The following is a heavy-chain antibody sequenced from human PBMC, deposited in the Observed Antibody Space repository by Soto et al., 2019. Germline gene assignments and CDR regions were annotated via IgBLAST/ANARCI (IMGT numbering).Heavy chain of an antibody. CDR1: GGSVSSGSYY. Sequence: QVQLQESGPGLVKPSETLSLTCTVSGGSVSSGSYYWSWIRQPPGKGLEWIGYIYYSGSTNYNPSRKSRVTISVDTSKNQFSLKLSSVTAADTAVYYCARGSLRYSGYDWFLVSSYYYGMDVWGQGTTVTVSS. CDR2: IYYSGST. V-gene: IGHV4-61*01. D-gene: IGHD5-12*01. CDR3: ARGSLRYSGYDWFLVSSYYYGMDV. J-gene: IGHJ6*02.